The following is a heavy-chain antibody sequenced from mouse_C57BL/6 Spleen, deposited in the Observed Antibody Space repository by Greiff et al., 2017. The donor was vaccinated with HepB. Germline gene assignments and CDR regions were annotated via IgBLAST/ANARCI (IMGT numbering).Heavy chain of an antibody. CDR1: GFTFSDYG. Sequence: EVKLQESGGGLVQPGGSLKLSCAASGFTFSDYGMAWVRQAPRKGPEWVAFISNLAYSIYYADTVTGRFTIARENAKNTLYLEMSSLRSEDTAMYYCARHDGYYFDYWGQGTTLTVSS. V-gene: IGHV5-15*01. CDR2: ISNLAYSI. J-gene: IGHJ2*01. CDR3: ARHDGYYFDY. D-gene: IGHD2-3*01.